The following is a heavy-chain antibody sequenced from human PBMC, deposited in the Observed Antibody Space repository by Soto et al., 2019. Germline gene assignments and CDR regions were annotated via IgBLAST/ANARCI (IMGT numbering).Heavy chain of an antibody. CDR2: IYTTCSS. D-gene: IGHD2-2*01. CDR3: ATGRSEVVPGAIDP. Sequence: QVQLQESGPGLVKPSQTLSLSCTVSGDSFSNDYCNWVRKPPRTGLEWIGRIYTTCSSTYYTSLTSRLTMSVYTSKNQFSLRLTSMTAADTAVYYCATGRSEVVPGAIDPWGQGTLVTVSS. V-gene: IGHV4-4*07. J-gene: IGHJ5*02. CDR1: GDSFSNDY.